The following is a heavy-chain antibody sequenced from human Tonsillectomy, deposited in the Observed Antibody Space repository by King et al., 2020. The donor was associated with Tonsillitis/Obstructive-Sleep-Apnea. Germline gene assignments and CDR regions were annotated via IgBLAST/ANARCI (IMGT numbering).Heavy chain of an antibody. CDR3: ASRAVNWFDP. V-gene: IGHV4-34*01. J-gene: IGHJ5*02. D-gene: IGHD6-19*01. CDR1: GGSFSGYY. CDR2: INHRGST. Sequence: VQLTQWGAGLLKPSETLSLTCAVYGGSFSGYYWSWIRQPPGKGLEWIGEINHRGSTNYNPSLKSRVTVSVDTSKNQFSLKMTSVTAADTAVYYCASRAVNWFDPWGQGTLVTVSS.